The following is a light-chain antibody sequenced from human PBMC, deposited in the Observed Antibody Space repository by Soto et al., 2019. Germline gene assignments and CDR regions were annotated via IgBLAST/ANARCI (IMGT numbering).Light chain of an antibody. J-gene: IGLJ1*01. Sequence: SYELTQPPSVSVSPGQTASITCSGDKLGDKYACWYQQKPGQSPVLVIYQDSKRPSGIPERFSGSNSGNTATLTISGTQAMDEADYHCQAWDSSHNYVFGTGTKLTVL. V-gene: IGLV3-1*01. CDR3: QAWDSSHNYV. CDR2: QDS. CDR1: KLGDKY.